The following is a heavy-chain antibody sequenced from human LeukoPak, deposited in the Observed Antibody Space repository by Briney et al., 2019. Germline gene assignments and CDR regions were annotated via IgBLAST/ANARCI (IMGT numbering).Heavy chain of an antibody. CDR1: GYTFTSYG. V-gene: IGHV1-18*01. CDR3: ARDKGFGELYYFDY. J-gene: IGHJ4*02. CDR2: ISAYNGNK. Sequence: ASAKVSCKASGYTFTSYGISWVRQAPGQGLEWMGWISAYNGNKNYAQKLQGRVTMTSDTSTSTAYMELRSLRSDDTAVYYCARDKGFGELYYFDYWGQGTLVTVSS. D-gene: IGHD3-10*01.